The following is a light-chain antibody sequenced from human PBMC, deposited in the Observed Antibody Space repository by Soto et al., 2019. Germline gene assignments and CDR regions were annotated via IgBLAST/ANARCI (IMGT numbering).Light chain of an antibody. Sequence: EIVLTQSPATMSLFPGERATLSCRASQSVSIYLAWYQQKPGHAPRLLIYDASNRPTGIPARFSGSGSGTDFTLTISSLEPEDFAVYDCQQRSNWPPEITFGQGTRLEIK. CDR2: DAS. CDR3: QQRSNWPPEIT. CDR1: QSVSIY. J-gene: IGKJ5*01. V-gene: IGKV3-11*01.